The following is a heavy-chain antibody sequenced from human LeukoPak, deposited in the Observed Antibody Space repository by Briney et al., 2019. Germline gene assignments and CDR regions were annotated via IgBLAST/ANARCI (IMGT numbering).Heavy chain of an antibody. V-gene: IGHV3-7*01. D-gene: IGHD5-12*01. CDR3: ARDGGVSGYDLLDY. J-gene: IGHJ4*02. CDR1: GFTFSSLW. CDR2: INQDGSEK. Sequence: PGGSLRLSCAASGFTFSSLWMTWVRQAPGKGLEWVANINQDGSEKYYVDSVKGRFTISRDSAKNSVYLQMNSLRVEDTAVYYCARDGGVSGYDLLDYWGQRTLVTVSS.